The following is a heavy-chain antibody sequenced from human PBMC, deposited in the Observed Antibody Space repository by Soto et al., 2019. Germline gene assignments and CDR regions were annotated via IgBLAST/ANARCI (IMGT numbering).Heavy chain of an antibody. V-gene: IGHV3-23*01. J-gene: IGHJ4*02. CDR1: GFTFSSYV. CDR3: AKVRADYYGSSGPIGY. Sequence: HPGGSLRLSCAASGFTFSSYVMSWVRQAPGKGLEWVSAISGSGGSTYYGDSVKGRFTISRDNSKNTLYLQMNSLRAEDTAVYYCAKVRADYYGSSGPIGYWGQGTLVTVSS. D-gene: IGHD3-22*01. CDR2: ISGSGGST.